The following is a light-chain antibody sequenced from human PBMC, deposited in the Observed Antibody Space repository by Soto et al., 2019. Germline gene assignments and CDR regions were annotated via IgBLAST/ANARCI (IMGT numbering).Light chain of an antibody. V-gene: IGKV3-15*01. Sequence: DIVLTQSPANQSLSPWNRATLSCRASQSVSSNLAWYQQKPGQAPRLLIYGASTRATGIPARFSGSGSGTEFTLTISSLQSEDFAVYYCQQYNNWPPWTFGQGTKVDIK. CDR1: QSVSSN. J-gene: IGKJ1*01. CDR2: GAS. CDR3: QQYNNWPPWT.